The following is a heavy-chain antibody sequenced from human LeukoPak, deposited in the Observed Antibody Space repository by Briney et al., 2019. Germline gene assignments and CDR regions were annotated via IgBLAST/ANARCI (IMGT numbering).Heavy chain of an antibody. D-gene: IGHD2-2*01. J-gene: IGHJ4*02. V-gene: IGHV3-23*01. Sequence: PGGSLRLSCAASGFTFSSYGMSWVRQAPGKGLEWVSAISGSGGSTYYADSVKGRFTISRDNSKNTLYLQMNSLRAEDTAVYYCAKDPLLYCSSTSCYPDYWGQGTLVTVSS. CDR1: GFTFSSYG. CDR2: ISGSGGST. CDR3: AKDPLLYCSSTSCYPDY.